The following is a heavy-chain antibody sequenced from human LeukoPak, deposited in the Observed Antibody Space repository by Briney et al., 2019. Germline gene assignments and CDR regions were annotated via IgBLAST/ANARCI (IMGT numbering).Heavy chain of an antibody. CDR3: XXXXXXXXRSGYRPPDY. V-gene: IGHV3-7*01. J-gene: IGHJ4*02. CDR2: MKQDGSQE. Sequence: PGGSLRLSCAASGFTFSSYWMSWVRQGPGKGLEWVANMKQDGSQENYVDSVKGRFTISRDNAKNSLYLQMNSLRAEDTAMYHXXXXXXXXXRSGYRPPDYWGQGTLVTVSS. CDR1: GFTFSSYW. D-gene: IGHD3-22*01.